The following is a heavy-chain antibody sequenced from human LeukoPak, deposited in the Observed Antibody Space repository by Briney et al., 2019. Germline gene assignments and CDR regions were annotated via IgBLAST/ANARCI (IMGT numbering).Heavy chain of an antibody. V-gene: IGHV1-18*01. CDR3: ATDTHAHLGGDDYYYYGMDV. CDR1: GYTFTSYG. D-gene: IGHD3-16*01. Sequence: ASVKVSCKASGYTFTSYGISWVRQAPGQGLEWMGWISAYNGNTNYAQKLQGRVTMTTDTSTSTAYMELRSLRSDDTAVYYCATDTHAHLGGDDYYYYGMDVWGQGTTVTVSS. J-gene: IGHJ6*02. CDR2: ISAYNGNT.